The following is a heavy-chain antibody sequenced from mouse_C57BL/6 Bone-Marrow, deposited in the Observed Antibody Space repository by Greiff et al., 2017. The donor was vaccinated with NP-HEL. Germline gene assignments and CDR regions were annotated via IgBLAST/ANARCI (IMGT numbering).Heavy chain of an antibody. V-gene: IGHV1-81*01. D-gene: IGHD2-4*01. Sequence: QVQLQQSGAELARPGASVKLSCKASGYTFTSSGISWVKQRTGQGLEWIGEIYPRSGNTYYNEKFKGKATLTADKSSSTAYMELRSLTSEDAAVYFCARSDDYDRAYWGQGTLVTVSA. J-gene: IGHJ3*01. CDR1: GYTFTSSG. CDR3: ARSDDYDRAY. CDR2: IYPRSGNT.